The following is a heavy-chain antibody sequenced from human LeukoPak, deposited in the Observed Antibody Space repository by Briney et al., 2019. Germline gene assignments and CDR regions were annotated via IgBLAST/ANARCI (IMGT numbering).Heavy chain of an antibody. CDR3: ARSSDGSGYYYPWDY. CDR1: GFTFSSYA. Sequence: PGRSLRLSCAASGFTFSSYAMHWVRQAPGKGLEWVAVISYDGSNRYYADSVKGRFTISRDNSKNTLYLQMNSLRPEDTAVYYCARSSDGSGYYYPWDYWGQGTLVTVSS. D-gene: IGHD3-22*01. V-gene: IGHV3-30-3*01. J-gene: IGHJ4*02. CDR2: ISYDGSNR.